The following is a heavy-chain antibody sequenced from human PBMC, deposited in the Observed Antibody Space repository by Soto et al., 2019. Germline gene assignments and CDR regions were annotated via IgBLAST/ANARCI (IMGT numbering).Heavy chain of an antibody. Sequence: VGSLSLSCAASGFTFSSYSMNWVRPAPGKGLEWVSSISSSSSYIYYADSVKGRFTISRDNAKNSLYLQMNSLRAEDTAVYYCARVYMITFGGVMNYWGQGTLVTVSS. V-gene: IGHV3-21*01. CDR3: ARVYMITFGGVMNY. D-gene: IGHD3-16*01. CDR2: ISSSSSYI. CDR1: GFTFSSYS. J-gene: IGHJ4*02.